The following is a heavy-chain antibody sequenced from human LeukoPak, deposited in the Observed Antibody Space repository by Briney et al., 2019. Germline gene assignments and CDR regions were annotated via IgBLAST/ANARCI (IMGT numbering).Heavy chain of an antibody. J-gene: IGHJ3*01. V-gene: IGHV1-18*01. CDR3: ARDAPQWRNAFDP. Sequence: ASVKVSCKASGYTFTSTGICWVRQAPGQGLEWMGWVSAYNGNTNYAQKFQGRVTMTTDTSTTTAYMELRSLRSDDTAVYFCARDAPQWRNAFDPWGQGTMVTVSS. D-gene: IGHD6-19*01. CDR2: VSAYNGNT. CDR1: GYTFTSTG.